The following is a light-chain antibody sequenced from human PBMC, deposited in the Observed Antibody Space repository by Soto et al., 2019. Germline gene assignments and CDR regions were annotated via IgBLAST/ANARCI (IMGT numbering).Light chain of an antibody. Sequence: IVLTQSPATLSLSPGERVTLSCRASQGINTYLTWYQQKPGQAPRLLIYDAFNRATGIPARFSGSGSGTDFTLTISRLEPEDFAVYYCQQRSNWQVTFGQGTRLEIK. V-gene: IGKV3-11*01. CDR3: QQRSNWQVT. J-gene: IGKJ5*01. CDR1: QGINTY. CDR2: DAF.